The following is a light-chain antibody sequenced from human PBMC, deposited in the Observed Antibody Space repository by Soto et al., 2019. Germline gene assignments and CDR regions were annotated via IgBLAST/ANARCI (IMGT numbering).Light chain of an antibody. J-gene: IGKJ1*01. V-gene: IGKV3-20*01. Sequence: EIVMTQSPATLSVSPGERATLSCRASQTFSITYLTWYQQKPGQAPRLLIFGASDRATGIPDRFSGSGSGTDFTLTIDRLEPEDFAMYYCQQYSDSPPTFGQGTKVDIK. CDR3: QQYSDSPPT. CDR2: GAS. CDR1: QTFSITY.